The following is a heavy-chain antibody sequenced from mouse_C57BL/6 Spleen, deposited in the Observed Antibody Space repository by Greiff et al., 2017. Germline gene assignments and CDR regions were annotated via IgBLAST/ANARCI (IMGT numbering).Heavy chain of an antibody. J-gene: IGHJ4*01. CDR2: INPSSGYT. V-gene: IGHV1-7*01. CDR1: GYTFTSYW. Sequence: QVQLQQSGAELAKPGASVKLSCKASGYTFTSYWMHWVKQRPGQGLEWIGYINPSSGYTKYNQKFKDKATLTAAKSSSTAYMQLSSLTYEDSAVYYCARDGYDGGDAMDYWGQGTSVTVSS. CDR3: ARDGYDGGDAMDY. D-gene: IGHD2-2*01.